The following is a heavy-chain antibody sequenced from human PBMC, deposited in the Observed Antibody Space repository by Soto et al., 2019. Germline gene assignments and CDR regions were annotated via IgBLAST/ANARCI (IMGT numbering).Heavy chain of an antibody. CDR1: GFTFSDYY. Sequence: GGSLRLSCAASGFTFSDYYISWIRQAPGKGLEWISHIGGSGSTIYYADSVKCRFTISRDNAKNSLYLQMNSLRAEDTAVYYCARDQGLGCRTTECFIGMRAFDIWGQGTMVTVSS. V-gene: IGHV3-11*04. D-gene: IGHD1-7*01. J-gene: IGHJ3*02. CDR2: IGGSGSTI. CDR3: ARDQGLGCRTTECFIGMRAFDI.